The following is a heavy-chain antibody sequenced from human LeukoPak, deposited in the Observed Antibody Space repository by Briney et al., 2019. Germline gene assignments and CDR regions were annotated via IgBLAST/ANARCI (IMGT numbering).Heavy chain of an antibody. CDR1: GYTFTGYY. CDR3: ARDPSIAARPDDGY. Sequence: ASVKVSCKASGYTFTGYYMHWVRQAPGQGLEWMGWINPNSGGTNYAQKFRGRVTKTRDTSISTAYMELSRLRSDDTAVYYCARDPSIAARPDDGYWGQGTLVTVSS. V-gene: IGHV1-2*02. CDR2: INPNSGGT. J-gene: IGHJ4*02. D-gene: IGHD6-6*01.